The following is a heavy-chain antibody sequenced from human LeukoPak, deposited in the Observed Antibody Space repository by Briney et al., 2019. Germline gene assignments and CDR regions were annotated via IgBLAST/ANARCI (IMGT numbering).Heavy chain of an antibody. V-gene: IGHV3-23*01. J-gene: IGHJ4*02. CDR1: GFTFDDYA. CDR3: AKSGLNRFDY. CDR2: ISGGDGST. Sequence: GGSLRLSCAASGFTFDDYAMSWVRQAPGKGLEWVSTISGGDGSTYYAVSVKGRFTISRDNSKNTVYLQMNSLRAEDTAVYYCAKSGLNRFDYWGQGTLVTVSS. D-gene: IGHD2-15*01.